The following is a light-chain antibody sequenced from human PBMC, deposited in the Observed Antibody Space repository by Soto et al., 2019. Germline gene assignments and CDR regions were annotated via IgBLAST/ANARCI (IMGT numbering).Light chain of an antibody. Sequence: QSALTQPASVSGSPGQSITISCTGTSSDVGTYNYVSWYQQHPGKAPKLMIYDVSNRPSGVSNRFSGSKSGNTASLTISGLQAEDEADYYWSSHTGSTVVFGGGTKLTVL. CDR1: SSDVGTYNY. CDR2: DVS. V-gene: IGLV2-14*01. CDR3: SSHTGSTVV. J-gene: IGLJ2*01.